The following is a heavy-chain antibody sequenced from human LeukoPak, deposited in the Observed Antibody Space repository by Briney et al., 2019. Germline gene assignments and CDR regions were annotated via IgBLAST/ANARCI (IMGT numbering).Heavy chain of an antibody. J-gene: IGHJ3*02. CDR2: IHYSGST. V-gene: IGHV4-61*01. CDR3: ARNDI. Sequence: SETLSLTCTVSGGSISSSSSYWSWIRQPPGKGLEWIGYIHYSGSTNYNPSLKSRVTTSVNTSKNEFSLKLTSVTAADTAVYYCARNDIWGQGTMVTVSS. CDR1: GGSISSSSSY.